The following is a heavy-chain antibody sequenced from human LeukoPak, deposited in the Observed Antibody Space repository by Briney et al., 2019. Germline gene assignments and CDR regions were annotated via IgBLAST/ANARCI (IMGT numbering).Heavy chain of an antibody. D-gene: IGHD5-12*01. CDR3: ARGRLIVAPGVYYFEY. CDR2: IYYRGGT. V-gene: IGHV4-59*08. J-gene: IGHJ4*02. Sequence: SETLSLTCTVSGGSSSSYYWSWIRQPPGKGLEGIGYIYYRGGTNYNPSLESRVTISGDTSKNEFSLKLTSVTAADTAVYYCARGRLIVAPGVYYFEYWGQGTLVTVSS. CDR1: GGSSSSYY.